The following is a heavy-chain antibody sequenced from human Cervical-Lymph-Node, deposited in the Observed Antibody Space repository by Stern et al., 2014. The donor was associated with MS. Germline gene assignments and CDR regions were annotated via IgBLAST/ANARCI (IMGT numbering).Heavy chain of an antibody. Sequence: EVQLVESGAEVKKPGESLKISCKGSGYTFTNYLIAWVRQMPGKGLEWMGIIYPGDSDTTYSPSFQGQVPISADKSISAAYLQWSSLKASDPAIYYCARVHTAVLSPFDYWGQGTLVTVSS. CDR3: ARVHTAVLSPFDY. CDR1: GYTFTNYL. V-gene: IGHV5-51*01. CDR2: IYPGDSDT. D-gene: IGHD5-18*01. J-gene: IGHJ4*02.